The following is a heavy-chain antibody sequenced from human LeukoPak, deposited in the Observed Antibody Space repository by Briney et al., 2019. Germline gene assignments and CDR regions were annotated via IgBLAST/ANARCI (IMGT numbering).Heavy chain of an antibody. J-gene: IGHJ3*02. V-gene: IGHV4-59*08. CDR2: IYYSGST. Sequence: ASETLSLTCDVSGGSISSYYWSWIRQPPGKGLEWIGYIYYSGSTNYNPSLKSRVTISVDTSKNQFSLKLSSVTAADTAVYYCARRADYYDSWAFDIWGQGTMVTVSS. CDR1: GGSISSYY. CDR3: ARRADYYDSWAFDI. D-gene: IGHD3-22*01.